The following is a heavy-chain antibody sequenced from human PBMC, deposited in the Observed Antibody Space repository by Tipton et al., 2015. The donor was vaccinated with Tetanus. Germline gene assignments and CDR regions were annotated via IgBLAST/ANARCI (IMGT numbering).Heavy chain of an antibody. CDR1: GGSISSSSYY. CDR2: IYYSGST. Sequence: TLSLTCTVSGGSISSSSYYWGWIRQPPGKGLEWIGSIYYSGSTYYNPSLKSRVTMSVDTSKNQFSLKLSSVTAADTAVYYCARDEVVITTGWWFDPWGQGTLVTVSS. J-gene: IGHJ5*02. V-gene: IGHV4-39*07. D-gene: IGHD3-22*01. CDR3: ARDEVVITTGWWFDP.